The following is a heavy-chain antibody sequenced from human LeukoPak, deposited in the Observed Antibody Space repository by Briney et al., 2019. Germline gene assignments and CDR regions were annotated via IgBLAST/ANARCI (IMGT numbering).Heavy chain of an antibody. D-gene: IGHD6-6*01. CDR3: ARDGQYSSSSHVHCYYYMDV. CDR2: INPNSGGT. Sequence: ASVKVSCKASGYTFTGYYMHWVRQAPGQGLEWMGRINPNSGGTNYAQKFQGRVTMTRDTSISTAYMELSRLRSDDTAVYYCARDGQYSSSSHVHCYYYMDVWGKGTTVTVSS. CDR1: GYTFTGYY. V-gene: IGHV1-2*06. J-gene: IGHJ6*03.